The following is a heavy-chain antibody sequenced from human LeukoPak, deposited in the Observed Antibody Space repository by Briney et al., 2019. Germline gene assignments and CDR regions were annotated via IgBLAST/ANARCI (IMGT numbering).Heavy chain of an antibody. J-gene: IGHJ5*02. D-gene: IGHD3-10*01. V-gene: IGHV4-30-2*01. CDR1: GGSISSGGYY. Sequence: SETLSLTCTVSGGSISSGGYYWSWIRQPPGKGLEWIGYIYHSGSTYYNPSLKSRVTISVDRSKNQFSLKLSSVTAADTAVYYCARELDGSGSYYTWGQGTLVTVSS. CDR2: IYHSGST. CDR3: ARELDGSGSYYT.